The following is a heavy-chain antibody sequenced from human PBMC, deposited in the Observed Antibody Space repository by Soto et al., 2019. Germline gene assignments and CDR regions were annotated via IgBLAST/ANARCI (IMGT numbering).Heavy chain of an antibody. D-gene: IGHD3-10*01. Sequence: QVQLVQSGAEVKKPGASVKVSCKASGYTFTTYEINWVRQVPGQGLEWMGWMSPSSGNTGYVDQFRGRVTMTSNTTMTTAYMGLSSLRSEDTAVYYCARVGGQLFGDHGMDVWGHGTTVTVSS. J-gene: IGHJ6*02. V-gene: IGHV1-8*01. CDR2: MSPSSGNT. CDR1: GYTFTTYE. CDR3: ARVGGQLFGDHGMDV.